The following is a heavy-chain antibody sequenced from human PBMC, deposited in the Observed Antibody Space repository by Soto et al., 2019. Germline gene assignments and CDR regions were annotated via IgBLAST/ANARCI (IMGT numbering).Heavy chain of an antibody. CDR2: MNPNSGNT. CDR3: ARGLWDYGGNYDYVY. V-gene: IGHV1-8*01. CDR1: GYTFTSYD. Sequence: GASVKVSCKASGYTFTSYDINWVRQATGQGLEWMGWMNPNSGNTGYAQKFQGRVTMTRNTSISTAYMELSSLRSEDTAVYYCARGLWDYGGNYDYVYWGQGTLVTVSS. J-gene: IGHJ4*02. D-gene: IGHD4-17*01.